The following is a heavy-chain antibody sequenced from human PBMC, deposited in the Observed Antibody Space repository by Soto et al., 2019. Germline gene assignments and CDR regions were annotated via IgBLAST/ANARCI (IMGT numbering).Heavy chain of an antibody. D-gene: IGHD3-10*01. CDR2: IWYDGSNK. J-gene: IGHJ4*02. Sequence: QVQLVESGGGVVQPGRSLRLSCAASGFTFSSYGMHWVRQAPGKGLEWVAVIWYDGSNKYYADSVKGRFTISRDNSKNTLYLQMNSLRAEDTAVYYCARDQSGRTYYFDYWGQGTLVTVSS. V-gene: IGHV3-33*01. CDR3: ARDQSGRTYYFDY. CDR1: GFTFSSYG.